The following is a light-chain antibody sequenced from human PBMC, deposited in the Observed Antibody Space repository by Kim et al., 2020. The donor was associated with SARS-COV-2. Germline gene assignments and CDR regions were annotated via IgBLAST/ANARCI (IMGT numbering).Light chain of an antibody. CDR1: QTVSPW. Sequence: DVQMTQSPSTLSASVGDTVILTCRASQTVSPWLAWYQQKPGKAPKFLIHKASSLESGVPSRFSGSGSGTEFTLTISSLQPDDFGTYYCQQYNVYQWTYGQGTKVDIK. CDR3: QQYNVYQWT. V-gene: IGKV1-5*03. J-gene: IGKJ1*01. CDR2: KAS.